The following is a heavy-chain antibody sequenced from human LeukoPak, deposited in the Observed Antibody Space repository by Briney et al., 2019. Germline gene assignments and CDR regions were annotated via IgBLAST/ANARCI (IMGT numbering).Heavy chain of an antibody. V-gene: IGHV3-23*01. J-gene: IGHJ4*02. CDR1: GFTFSSYG. CDR2: IDPSGGST. CDR3: ARFRRGVYCSGGSCYFAYFDY. D-gene: IGHD2-15*01. Sequence: GGSLRLSCTASGFTFSSYGMSWVRQAPGKGLEWVSAIDPSGGSTYYADSVRGRFTTSRDKSKNTLYLQMNSLRAEDTAVYYCARFRRGVYCSGGSCYFAYFDYWGQGTLVTVSS.